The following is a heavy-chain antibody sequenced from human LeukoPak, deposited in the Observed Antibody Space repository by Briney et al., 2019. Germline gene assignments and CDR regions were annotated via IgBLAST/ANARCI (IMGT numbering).Heavy chain of an antibody. CDR2: IYYSGST. CDR1: GGSISSHY. CDR3: ARDEASDYGIGHYYYYMGV. V-gene: IGHV4-59*11. D-gene: IGHD4-17*01. J-gene: IGHJ6*03. Sequence: SETLSLTCTVSGGSISSHYWSWIRQPPGKGLEWIGYIYYSGSTNYNPSLKSRVSISVDTSKNQFSLKLSSVTAADTAVYYCARDEASDYGIGHYYYYMGVWGKGTTVTVSS.